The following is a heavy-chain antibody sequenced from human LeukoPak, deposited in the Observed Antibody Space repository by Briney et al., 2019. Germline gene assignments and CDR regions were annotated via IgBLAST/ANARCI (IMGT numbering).Heavy chain of an antibody. CDR3: AREPHFGRLWFGELFHPDY. CDR1: GGTFSSYA. CDR2: IIPIFGTA. D-gene: IGHD3-10*01. J-gene: IGHJ4*02. Sequence: ASVKVSCKASGGTFSSYAISWVRQAPGQGLEWMGGIIPIFGTANYAQKFQGRVTITADESTSTAYMELSSLRAEDTAVYYCAREPHFGRLWFGELFHPDYWGQGTLVTVSS. V-gene: IGHV1-69*13.